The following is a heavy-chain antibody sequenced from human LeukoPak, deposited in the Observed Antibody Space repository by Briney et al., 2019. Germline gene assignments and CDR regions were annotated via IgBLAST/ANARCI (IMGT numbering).Heavy chain of an antibody. J-gene: IGHJ5*02. D-gene: IGHD3-22*01. CDR1: GYTLTTYG. CDR2: IIPIFGTA. Sequence: SVKVSCKTSGYTLTTYGISWVRQAPGQGLEWMGGIIPIFGTANYAQKFQGRVTITADESTSTAYMELSSLRSEDTAVYYCARKYYYDSSGYYWFDPWGQGTLVTVSS. CDR3: ARKYYYDSSGYYWFDP. V-gene: IGHV1-69*13.